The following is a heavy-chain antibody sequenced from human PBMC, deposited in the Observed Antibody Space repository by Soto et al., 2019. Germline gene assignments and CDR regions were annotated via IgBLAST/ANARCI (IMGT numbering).Heavy chain of an antibody. J-gene: IGHJ6*03. CDR1: GYSLSSYW. Sequence: LGESLKISCKGSGYSLSSYWIGWGRQMPGKGLEWMGIIYPGDSDTRYSPSFQGQVTISADKSISTAYLQWSSLKASDTAMYYCARVPKTRSTSCYGGHTNPCYYYYYMDGWGNGTTVTVSS. CDR3: ARVPKTRSTSCYGGHTNPCYYYYYMDG. CDR2: IYPGDSDT. V-gene: IGHV5-51*01. D-gene: IGHD2-2*01.